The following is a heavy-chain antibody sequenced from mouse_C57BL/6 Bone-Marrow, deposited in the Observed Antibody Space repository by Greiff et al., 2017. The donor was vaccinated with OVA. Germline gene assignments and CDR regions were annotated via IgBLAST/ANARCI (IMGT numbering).Heavy chain of an antibody. J-gene: IGHJ3*01. V-gene: IGHV5-6*01. Sequence: EVQVVESGGDLVKPGGSLKLSCAASGFTFSSYGMSWVRQTPDKRLEWVATISSGGSYTYYPDSVKGRFTISRDNAKNTLYLQMSSLKSEDTAMYYCARPHSGFAYWGQGTLVTVSA. CDR1: GFTFSSYG. D-gene: IGHD3-1*01. CDR2: ISSGGSYT. CDR3: ARPHSGFAY.